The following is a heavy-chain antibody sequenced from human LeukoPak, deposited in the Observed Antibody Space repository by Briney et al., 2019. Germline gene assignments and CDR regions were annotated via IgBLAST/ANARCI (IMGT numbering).Heavy chain of an antibody. J-gene: IGHJ4*02. CDR2: MSGSGGST. CDR1: GFTFSSYA. Sequence: VGSLRLSCAASGFTFSSYAMSWVRQAPGKGLWWVSAMSGSGGSTYYADSVKGRFTISRDNSKNTLYLQMNSLRAEDTAVYYCAKWAVGYCSSTSCYYDYWGQGTLVTVSS. D-gene: IGHD2-2*01. CDR3: AKWAVGYCSSTSCYYDY. V-gene: IGHV3-23*01.